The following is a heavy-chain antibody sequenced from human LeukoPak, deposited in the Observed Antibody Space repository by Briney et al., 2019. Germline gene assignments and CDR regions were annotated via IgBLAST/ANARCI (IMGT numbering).Heavy chain of an antibody. CDR3: ARFDDSSGRFDP. CDR1: GGSISNYF. Sequence: SETLSLTCAVSGGSISNYFWKWIRQPPGKGLEWIGYIYYSGSTNYNPSLKSRVTISVDTSKNQFSLKLSSVTAADTAVYYCARFDDSSGRFDPWGQGTLVTVSS. D-gene: IGHD3-22*01. V-gene: IGHV4-59*01. CDR2: IYYSGST. J-gene: IGHJ5*02.